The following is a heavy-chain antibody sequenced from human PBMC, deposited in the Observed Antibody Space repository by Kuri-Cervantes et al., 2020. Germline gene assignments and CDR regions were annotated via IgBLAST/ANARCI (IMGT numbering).Heavy chain of an antibody. V-gene: IGHV1-46*01. D-gene: IGHD3-10*01. CDR3: ARGSYYGSGSYFDLDY. Sequence: ASVKVSCKASGYTFTSYYMHWVRQAPGQGLEWMGIINPSGGSTSYAQKFQGRVTMTRDTSTSTVYMELSSLRSEDTAVYYCARGSYYGSGSYFDLDYWGQGTLVTVSS. CDR1: GYTFTSYY. CDR2: INPSGGST. J-gene: IGHJ4*02.